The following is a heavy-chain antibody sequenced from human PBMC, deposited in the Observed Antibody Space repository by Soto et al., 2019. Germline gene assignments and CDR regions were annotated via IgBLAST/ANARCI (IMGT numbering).Heavy chain of an antibody. V-gene: IGHV6-1*01. J-gene: IGHJ4*02. CDR1: GDSVSSNSAA. Sequence: PSQTLSLTCAISGDSVSSNSAAWNWIRQSPSRGLEWLGRTYYRSKWYNDYAGSVKSRITINPDTSKNQFSLQLNSVTPEDTAVYYFARVLAVARAYYCDYCGQGTLVTVSS. CDR2: TYYRSKWYN. D-gene: IGHD6-19*01. CDR3: ARVLAVARAYYCDY.